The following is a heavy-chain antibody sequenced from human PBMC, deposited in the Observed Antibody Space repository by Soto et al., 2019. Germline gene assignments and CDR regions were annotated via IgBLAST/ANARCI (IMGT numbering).Heavy chain of an antibody. CDR1: GGSFSGYY. CDR3: ARGIGYRSSINCYSSRRLRFDS. D-gene: IGHD2-2*01. Sequence: SETLSLTCAVYGGSFSGYYWTWIRQSPEKGLEWIGEVNHSGTTYYNPSLKTRVTISVHTPKNQFSLKMSSVTAADTAVYYCARGIGYRSSINCYSSRRLRFDSWGQGTLVTVSS. V-gene: IGHV4-34*01. J-gene: IGHJ4*02. CDR2: VNHSGTT.